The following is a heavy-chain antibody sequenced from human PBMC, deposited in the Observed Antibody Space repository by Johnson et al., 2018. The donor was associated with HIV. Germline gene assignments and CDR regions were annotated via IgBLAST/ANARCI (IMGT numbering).Heavy chain of an antibody. CDR3: ARVLNARPQWALDI. Sequence: VQLVESGGGVVRPGGSLRLSCEVSGFTFDEYGMSWVRQAPGKGLEWVSGINWNGGSTGYADSVKGRFTISRDNARNFLYLQMNSVRAEETALYFCARVLNARPQWALDIWGQGTMVTVSS. D-gene: IGHD5-24*01. V-gene: IGHV3-20*04. J-gene: IGHJ3*02. CDR1: GFTFDEYG. CDR2: INWNGGST.